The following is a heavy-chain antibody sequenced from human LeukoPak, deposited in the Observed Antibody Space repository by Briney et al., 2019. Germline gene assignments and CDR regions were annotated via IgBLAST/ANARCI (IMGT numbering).Heavy chain of an antibody. CDR2: ISGSGSIT. CDR1: GFTFSSYA. D-gene: IGHD3-10*01. Sequence: PGGSLRLSCAASGFTFSSYAMNWVRQAPGKGLEWVSAISGSGSITYYADSVKGRFTISRDNSKNTLYLQMNSLRAEDTAVYYFAKGSSYYGSGSHFDYWGQGTLVTVSS. CDR3: AKGSSYYGSGSHFDY. V-gene: IGHV3-23*01. J-gene: IGHJ4*02.